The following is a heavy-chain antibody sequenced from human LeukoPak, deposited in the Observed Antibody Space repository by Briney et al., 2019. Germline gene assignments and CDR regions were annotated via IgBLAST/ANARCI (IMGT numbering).Heavy chain of an antibody. CDR1: GGSISSGGYY. CDR2: IYYSGST. J-gene: IGHJ6*03. D-gene: IGHD2-15*01. CDR3: AGGPVVVVAATYYYYYYMDV. V-gene: IGHV4-31*03. Sequence: SQTLSLTCTVSGGSISSGGYYWSWIRQHPGKGLEWIGYIYYSGSTYYNPSLKSRVTISVDTSKNQFSLKLSSVTAADTAVYYCAGGPVVVVAATYYYYYYMDVWGKGTTVTVSS.